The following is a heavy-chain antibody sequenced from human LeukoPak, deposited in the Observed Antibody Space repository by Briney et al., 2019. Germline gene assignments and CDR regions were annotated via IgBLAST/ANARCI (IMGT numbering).Heavy chain of an antibody. V-gene: IGHV5-51*01. CDR1: GYRFTTYW. Sequence: GESLKISCKGSGYRFTTYWIGWVRQMPGKGLEWMGIIYPGDSDTRYSPSFQGQVTISADKSISTTYLQWSSLKASDTAMYYCARLVGSGNYYFPDYYYYAMDVWGKGTTVTVSS. D-gene: IGHD3-10*01. CDR3: ARLVGSGNYYFPDYYYYAMDV. CDR2: IYPGDSDT. J-gene: IGHJ6*04.